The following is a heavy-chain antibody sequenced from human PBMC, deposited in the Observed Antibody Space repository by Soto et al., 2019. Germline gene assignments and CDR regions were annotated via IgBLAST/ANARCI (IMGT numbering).Heavy chain of an antibody. V-gene: IGHV4-39*01. CDR2: IYYSGST. CDR1: GGSISSSSYY. D-gene: IGHD2-2*01. CDR3: ARLSYYSSTSCYHIDAFDI. J-gene: IGHJ3*02. Sequence: QLQLQESGPGLVKPSETLSLTCTVSGGSISSSSYYWGWIRQPPGKGLEWIGSIYYSGSTYYNPSLKSRVNISVDTSKNQFSLKLSSVTAADTAVYYCARLSYYSSTSCYHIDAFDIWGQGTMVTVSS.